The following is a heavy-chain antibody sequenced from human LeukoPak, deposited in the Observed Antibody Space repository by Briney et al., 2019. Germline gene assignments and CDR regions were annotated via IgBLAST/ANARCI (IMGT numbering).Heavy chain of an antibody. V-gene: IGHV1-3*01. CDR2: INAGNGNT. CDR3: ARGIAVADSYYYYGMDV. J-gene: IGHJ6*02. CDR1: GYTFTSYA. D-gene: IGHD6-19*01. Sequence: ASVKVSCKASGYTFTSYAMHWVRQAPGQRLEWMGWINAGNGNTKYSQKFQGRVTITRDTSASTAYMELSNLRSEDTAVYYCARGIAVADSYYYYGMDVWGQGTTVTVSS.